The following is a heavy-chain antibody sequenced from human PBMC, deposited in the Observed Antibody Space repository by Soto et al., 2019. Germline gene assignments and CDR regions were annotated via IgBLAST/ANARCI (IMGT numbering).Heavy chain of an antibody. CDR3: AKDGHSLWSKGHFDY. CDR2: ISGSGGST. D-gene: IGHD5-18*01. V-gene: IGHV3-23*01. Sequence: GGSLRLSCAASGFTFSSYAMSWVRQAPGKGLEWVSAISGSGGSTYYADSVKGRFTISRDNSKNTLYLQMNSLRAEDTAVYYCAKDGHSLWSKGHFDYWGQGTLVTVSS. CDR1: GFTFSSYA. J-gene: IGHJ4*02.